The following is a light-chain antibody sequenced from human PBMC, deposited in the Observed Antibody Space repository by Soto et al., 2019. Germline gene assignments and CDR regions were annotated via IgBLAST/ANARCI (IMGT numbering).Light chain of an antibody. J-gene: IGLJ3*02. CDR3: CSYAGSSWV. CDR2: NVS. V-gene: IGLV2-11*01. Sequence: QSALTQSRSVSGSPGQSVTISCTGTRSDVGGYNYVSWYQQHPGKAPKVIIHNVSERPSGVPDRFSGSKSGNTASLTISGLQAEDEADYYCCSYAGSSWVFGGGTKLTVL. CDR1: RSDVGGYNY.